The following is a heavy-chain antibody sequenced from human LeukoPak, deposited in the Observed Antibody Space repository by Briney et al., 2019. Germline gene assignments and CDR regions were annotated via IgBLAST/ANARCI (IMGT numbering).Heavy chain of an antibody. D-gene: IGHD2-15*01. CDR1: GGSISSYY. Sequence: SETLSLTCNVSGGSISSYYWSWIRQPPGKGLEWIGYIYYSGSTNYNPSLKSRVTISVDTSKNQFSLKLSSVTAADTAVYYCATNTYCSGGSCYYVFAFDIWGQGTMVTVSS. J-gene: IGHJ3*02. CDR2: IYYSGST. CDR3: ATNTYCSGGSCYYVFAFDI. V-gene: IGHV4-59*01.